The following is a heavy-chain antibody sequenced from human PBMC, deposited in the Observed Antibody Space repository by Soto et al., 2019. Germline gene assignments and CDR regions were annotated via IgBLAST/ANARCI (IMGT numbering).Heavy chain of an antibody. CDR3: ASYELSTAYFPQFLFDY. Sequence: QLQLQESGPGLVKPSETLSLTCSVSGDSISSSHYYWGWIRQPPGKGLERIGSIYYSGSTYYNPSLKSRVSRSLDMSKNRFSLQPTSLTAADTAVYYCASYELSTAYFPQFLFDYWRQGTLVPVSA. CDR1: GDSISSSHYY. CDR2: IYYSGST. D-gene: IGHD3-9*01. J-gene: IGHJ4*02. V-gene: IGHV4-39*02.